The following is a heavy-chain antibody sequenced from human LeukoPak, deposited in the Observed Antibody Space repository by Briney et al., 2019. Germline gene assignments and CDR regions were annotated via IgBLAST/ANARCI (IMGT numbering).Heavy chain of an antibody. D-gene: IGHD6-19*01. CDR1: GFTFSSYA. J-gene: IGHJ4*02. V-gene: IGHV3-7*01. Sequence: PGGSLRLSCAASGFTFSSYAMSWVRQAPGKGLESVAIVNEDGSAKYYLDSVKGRFTISRDNARNSLYLEMNSLRAEDTAVYYCARDQQWLTPPFDYWGQGTLVTVSS. CDR2: VNEDGSAK. CDR3: ARDQQWLTPPFDY.